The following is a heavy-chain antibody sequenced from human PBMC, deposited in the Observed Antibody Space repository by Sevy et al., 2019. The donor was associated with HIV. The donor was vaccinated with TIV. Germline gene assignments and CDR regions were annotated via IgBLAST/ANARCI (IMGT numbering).Heavy chain of an antibody. CDR1: GFTFSSYS. D-gene: IGHD6-13*01. CDR2: ISSSSSYI. J-gene: IGHJ6*02. Sequence: GGSLKISCAASGFTFSSYSMNWVRQAPGKGLEWVSSISSSSSYIYYADSVKGRFTISRDNAKNSLYLQMNSLRAEDTAVYYCARASRAYSSSWYWSVYYYGMDVWGQGTTVTVSS. V-gene: IGHV3-21*01. CDR3: ARASRAYSSSWYWSVYYYGMDV.